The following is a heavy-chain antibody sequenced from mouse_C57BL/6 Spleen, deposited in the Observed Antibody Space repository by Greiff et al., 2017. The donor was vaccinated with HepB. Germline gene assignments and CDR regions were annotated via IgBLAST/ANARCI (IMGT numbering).Heavy chain of an antibody. V-gene: IGHV1-61*01. D-gene: IGHD3-2*02. CDR3: ARGTAQVFDY. CDR2: IYPSDSET. J-gene: IGHJ2*01. Sequence: QVQLQQSGAELVRPGSSVKLSCKASGYTFTSYWMDWVKQRPGQGLEWIGNIYPSDSETHYNQKFKDKATLTVDKSSSTAYMQLSSLTSEDSAVYYCARGTAQVFDYWGQGTTLTVSS. CDR1: GYTFTSYW.